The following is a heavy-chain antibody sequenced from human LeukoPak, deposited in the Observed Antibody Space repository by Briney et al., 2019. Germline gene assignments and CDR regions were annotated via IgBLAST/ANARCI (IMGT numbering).Heavy chain of an antibody. CDR2: IYYSGST. CDR1: GGSISSYY. CDR3: ASGYGDYDYYYYYGMDV. V-gene: IGHV4-59*01. J-gene: IGHJ6*02. D-gene: IGHD4-17*01. Sequence: SETLSLTCTVSGGSISSYYWSWIRQPPGKGLEWIGYIYYSGSTNYNPSLKSRVIISVDTSKNQFSLKLSSVTAADTAVYYCASGYGDYDYYYYYGMDVWGQGTTATVSS.